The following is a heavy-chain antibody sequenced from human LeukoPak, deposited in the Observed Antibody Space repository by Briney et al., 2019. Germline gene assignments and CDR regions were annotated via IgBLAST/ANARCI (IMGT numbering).Heavy chain of an antibody. J-gene: IGHJ3*02. CDR3: AIGVRVRGVIIDAFDI. D-gene: IGHD3-10*01. V-gene: IGHV1-69*06. Sequence: GASVKVSCKASGYTFTNYHMHWVRQAPGQGLEWMGGIIPIFGTANYAQKFQGRVTITADKSTSTAYMELSSLRSEDTAVYYCAIGVRVRGVIIDAFDIWGQGTMVTVSS. CDR1: GYTFTNYH. CDR2: IIPIFGTA.